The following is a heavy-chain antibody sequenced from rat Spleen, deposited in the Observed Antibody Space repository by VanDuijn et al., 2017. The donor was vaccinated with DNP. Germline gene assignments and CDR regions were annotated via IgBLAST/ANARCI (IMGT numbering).Heavy chain of an antibody. Sequence: EVQLQESGPGLVKPSQSLSLTCSVTGYSITSNYWGWIRKFPENKLEWMGHINGAGSTNYNPSLKSRISITRDTSKNQFFLQVNSVTTGDTATYYCARSGYNTDYYHLGAYWGQGTLVTVSS. D-gene: IGHD1-6*01. CDR1: GYSITSNY. J-gene: IGHJ3*01. V-gene: IGHV3-3*01. CDR3: ARSGYNTDYYHLGAY. CDR2: INGAGST.